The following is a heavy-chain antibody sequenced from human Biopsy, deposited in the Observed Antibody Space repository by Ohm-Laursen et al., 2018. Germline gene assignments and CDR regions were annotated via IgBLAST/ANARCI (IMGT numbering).Heavy chain of an antibody. J-gene: IGHJ5*02. CDR1: GGSIISYY. D-gene: IGHD3-3*01. Sequence: GTLSLTCSVSGGSIISYYWTWIRQPPGKGLEWIGHVYTGGITNYNPSLKSRVTISKDTSKNQFSLQVNSVTAADTAVYYCARTPRDSFWSGSYKRGLWFDPWGQGTLVIVSS. CDR3: ARTPRDSFWSGSYKRGLWFDP. V-gene: IGHV4-59*01. CDR2: VYTGGIT.